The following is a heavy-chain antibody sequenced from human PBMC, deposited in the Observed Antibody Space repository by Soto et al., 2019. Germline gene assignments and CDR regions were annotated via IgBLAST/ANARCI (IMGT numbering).Heavy chain of an antibody. CDR3: ATDVSANSGTGIPDY. Sequence: GWSLRLSCAASGFTYNKCGISWVRQAPGKGLQWVATISGSGKTTEYADSVKGRLTISRDNSRNTVHLHMNSLRVEETAIYYCATDVSANSGTGIPDYCGQGSRVSVSS. J-gene: IGHJ4*02. CDR2: ISGSGKTT. V-gene: IGHV3-23*01. CDR1: GFTYNKCG. D-gene: IGHD5-12*01.